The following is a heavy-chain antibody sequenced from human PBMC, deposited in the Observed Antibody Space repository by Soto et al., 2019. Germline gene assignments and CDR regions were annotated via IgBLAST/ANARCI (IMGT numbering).Heavy chain of an antibody. CDR3: ARRKGDYYDSSGYHYYFDY. D-gene: IGHD3-22*01. Sequence: ASVKVSCKASGYTFTDYYVHWVRQAPGQGLEWMGWINPNSGGTKSALKFQGRVTMTRDTSISTAYMELSRLRSDDTAVYYCARRKGDYYDSSGYHYYFDYWGQGTLVTVSS. CDR1: GYTFTDYY. CDR2: INPNSGGT. J-gene: IGHJ4*02. V-gene: IGHV1-2*02.